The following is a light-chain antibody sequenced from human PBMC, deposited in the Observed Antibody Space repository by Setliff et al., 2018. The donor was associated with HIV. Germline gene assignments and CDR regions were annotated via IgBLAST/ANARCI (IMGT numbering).Light chain of an antibody. CDR1: SSNIGNNY. CDR3: GTWDSSLSAPV. J-gene: IGLJ3*02. V-gene: IGLV1-51*02. Sequence: QSVLTQPPSVSAAPGQKVTISCSGSSSNIGNNYVSWYQQFPGTAPKLFVYENNKRPSGIPDRVSGSKSGTSATLGITGLQTGDEADYYCGTWDSSLSAPVFGGGTKVPS. CDR2: ENN.